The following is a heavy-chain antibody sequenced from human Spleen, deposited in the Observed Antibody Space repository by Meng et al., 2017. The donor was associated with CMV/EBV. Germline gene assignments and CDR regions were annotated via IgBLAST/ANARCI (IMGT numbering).Heavy chain of an antibody. V-gene: IGHV4-39*07. Sequence: SETLSLTCTVSGGSISSSSYYWGWIRQPPGKALEWIGSIYYSGSTYYNPSLKSRVTISVDTSKNQFSLKLSSVTAADTAVYYCARDRPGTYYDFWCGYYTGGGWFDPWGQGTLVTVPQ. J-gene: IGHJ5*02. CDR2: IYYSGST. D-gene: IGHD3-3*01. CDR1: GGSISSSSYY. CDR3: ARDRPGTYYDFWCGYYTGGGWFDP.